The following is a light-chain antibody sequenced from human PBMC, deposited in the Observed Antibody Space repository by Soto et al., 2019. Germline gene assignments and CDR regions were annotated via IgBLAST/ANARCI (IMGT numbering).Light chain of an antibody. CDR2: AAS. V-gene: IGKV1-27*01. CDR1: QGSRNF. J-gene: IGKJ3*01. Sequence: DIQMTQSPTSLSASVGDRVTITCRASQGSRNFVAWYQQKPGKAPKLLIYAASTLQSGVPSRFSGSGSGTDFTLTINSLQPEDVSTCSCQKYSSVPVFGPGTKVAIK. CDR3: QKYSSVPV.